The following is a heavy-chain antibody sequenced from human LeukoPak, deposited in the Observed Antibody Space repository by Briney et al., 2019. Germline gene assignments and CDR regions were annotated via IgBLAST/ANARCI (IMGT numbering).Heavy chain of an antibody. V-gene: IGHV4-34*01. CDR2: INHSGNT. J-gene: IGHJ4*02. D-gene: IGHD3-3*01. CDR3: ATNRSWSGYSS. CDR1: GGSFSDYY. Sequence: PSEALSLTCAVYGGSFSDYYWSWIRQSPLKGLEWIGEINHSGNTNYNPSLKSRVTISVDTSKNQFALKLSPVTAADTAVYYCATNRSWSGYSSWGQGTLVTVSS.